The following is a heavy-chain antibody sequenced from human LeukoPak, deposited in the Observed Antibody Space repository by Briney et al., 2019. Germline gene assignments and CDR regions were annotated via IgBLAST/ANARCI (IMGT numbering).Heavy chain of an antibody. CDR3: ARGYSSSWTDAFDI. V-gene: IGHV1-69*01. CDR1: GGTFSSYA. CDR2: IIPIFGAA. J-gene: IGHJ3*02. Sequence: SVKVSCKASGGTFSSYAISWVRQAPGQGLEWMGGIIPIFGAANYAQKFQGRVTITADESTSTAYMELSSLRSEDTAVYYCARGYSSSWTDAFDIWGQGTMVTVSS. D-gene: IGHD6-13*01.